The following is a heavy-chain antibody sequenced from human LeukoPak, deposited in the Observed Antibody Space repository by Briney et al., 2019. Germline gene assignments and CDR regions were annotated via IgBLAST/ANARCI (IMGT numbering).Heavy chain of an antibody. Sequence: ASVKVSCKAWGYLFTGYFMHWVRQAPGQGLEWVGRINPNNGATNYAQKFQGRITMTRDTSITTAYMELNSLKSDDTAVYYCASSYDSNGYFQYWGQGSLVTVSS. CDR1: GYLFTGYF. CDR2: INPNNGAT. V-gene: IGHV1-2*06. CDR3: ASSYDSNGYFQY. D-gene: IGHD3-22*01. J-gene: IGHJ4*02.